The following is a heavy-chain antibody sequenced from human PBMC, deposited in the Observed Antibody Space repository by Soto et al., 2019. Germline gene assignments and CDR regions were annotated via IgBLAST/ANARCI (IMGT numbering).Heavy chain of an antibody. V-gene: IGHV3-30*18. CDR2: ISYDGSTE. D-gene: IGHD5-12*01. Sequence: GSLRLSCAASGFTFSGYYMHWVRQAPGKGLEWVAVISYDGSTEYYADSVKGRFTISRDNSANRLFLQMNSLRPEDTAVYYCTKDDGYNDSTYYHYFGMDVWGQGTTVTVSS. CDR3: TKDDGYNDSTYYHYFGMDV. CDR1: GFTFSGYY. J-gene: IGHJ6*02.